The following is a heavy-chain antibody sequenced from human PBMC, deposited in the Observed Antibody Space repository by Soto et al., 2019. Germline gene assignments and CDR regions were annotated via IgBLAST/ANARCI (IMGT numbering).Heavy chain of an antibody. Sequence: QVQLVQSGAEVKKPGASVKVSCKASGYTFTGYYMHWVRQAPGQGLEWMGWINPNSGGTNFEQKFQRWVTMARNTSLSTAYMEQRRLRSDGTAVYYCARVTRTTYEDAFDIWGQGTMVTVSS. CDR3: ARVTRTTYEDAFDI. CDR2: INPNSGGT. D-gene: IGHD1-7*01. J-gene: IGHJ3*02. V-gene: IGHV1-2*04. CDR1: GYTFTGYY.